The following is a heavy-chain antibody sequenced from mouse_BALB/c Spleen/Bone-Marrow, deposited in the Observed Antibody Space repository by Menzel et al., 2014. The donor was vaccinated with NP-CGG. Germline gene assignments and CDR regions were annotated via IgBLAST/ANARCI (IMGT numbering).Heavy chain of an antibody. CDR2: INPYNDGT. V-gene: IGHV1-14*01. CDR3: AREGGLRRGGYYTMDY. CDR1: GYTFTGYV. J-gene: IGHJ4*01. D-gene: IGHD1-1*01. Sequence: VQLKQSGPELVKPGASVKMSCKASGYTFTGYVMHWVKQKPGQGLEWIGYINPYNDGTKYNEKFKGKATLTSDKSSSTAYMELSSLTSEDSAVYYCAREGGLRRGGYYTMDYWGQGTSVTVSS.